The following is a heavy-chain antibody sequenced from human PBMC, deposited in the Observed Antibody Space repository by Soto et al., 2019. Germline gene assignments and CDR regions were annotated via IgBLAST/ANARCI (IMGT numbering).Heavy chain of an antibody. V-gene: IGHV2-70*01. CDR3: ARNTPPGYYYGMDV. CDR2: IDWDYDK. Sequence: GAALMNPARTLRLACTFSGFSLSTRGMCVSWIRQPPGKALEWLALIDWDYDKYYSTSLKTRLTISKDTSKNQVVLTMTNMDPVDTATYYCARNTPPGYYYGMDVWGQGTTVTVSS. J-gene: IGHJ6*02. CDR1: GFSLSTRGMC. D-gene: IGHD5-18*01.